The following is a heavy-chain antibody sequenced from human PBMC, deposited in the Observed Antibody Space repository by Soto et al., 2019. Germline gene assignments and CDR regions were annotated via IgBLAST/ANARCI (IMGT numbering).Heavy chain of an antibody. D-gene: IGHD2-2*01. CDR1: GYSFTSYW. CDR3: ARVDIVVVPAATLGFDP. V-gene: IGHV5-10-1*01. CDR2: IDPSDSYT. Sequence: PGESLKISCKGSGYSFTSYWISWVRQMPGKGLEWMGRIDPSDSYTNYSPSFQGHVTISADKSISTAYLQWSSLKASDTAMYYCARVDIVVVPAATLGFDPWGQGTLVTVS. J-gene: IGHJ5*02.